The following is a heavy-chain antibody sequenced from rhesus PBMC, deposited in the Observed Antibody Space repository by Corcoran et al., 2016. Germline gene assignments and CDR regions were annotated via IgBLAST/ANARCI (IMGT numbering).Heavy chain of an antibody. CDR3: ARDLSYTAAWGY. CDR2: IYGSSTST. V-gene: IGHV4S10*01. CDR1: GGSISDRYR. D-gene: IGHD6-25*01. J-gene: IGHJ4*01. Sequence: QVQLQESGPGVVKPSETLSLTCAVSGGSISDRYRWSWIRQPPGKGLDEIGYIYGSSTSTNYNPSPKSRVTLSKATSKNRFSLKLSSVTAADTAVYYCARDLSYTAAWGYWGQGVLVTVSS.